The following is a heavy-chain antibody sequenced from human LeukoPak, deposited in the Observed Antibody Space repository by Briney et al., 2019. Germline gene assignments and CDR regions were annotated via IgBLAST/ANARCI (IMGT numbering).Heavy chain of an antibody. D-gene: IGHD1-1*01. CDR3: ARVASQGTNY. CDR2: IYHSGST. V-gene: IGHV4-59*12. J-gene: IGHJ4*02. Sequence: PSETLSLTCTVSGGSISSYYWSWIRQPPGKGMEWIGYIYHSGSTYYNPSLKSRVTISVDRSKNQFSLKLSSVTAADTAVYYCARVASQGTNYWGQGTLVTVSS. CDR1: GGSISSYY.